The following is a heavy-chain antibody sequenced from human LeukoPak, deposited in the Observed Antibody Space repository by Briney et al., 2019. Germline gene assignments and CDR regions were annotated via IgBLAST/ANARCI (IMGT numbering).Heavy chain of an antibody. CDR1: GYSISSGYY. D-gene: IGHD5-18*01. J-gene: IGHJ4*02. CDR2: IRHSGTT. CDR3: ARVRGYLYYFDY. V-gene: IGHV4-38-2*02. Sequence: SETLSLTCTVSGYSISSGYYWGWIRQPPGKGLEWIGTIRHSGTTNDNPSLKSRVTISVDTSKNQFSLKLSSVTAADTAVYYCARVRGYLYYFDYWGQGTLVTVSS.